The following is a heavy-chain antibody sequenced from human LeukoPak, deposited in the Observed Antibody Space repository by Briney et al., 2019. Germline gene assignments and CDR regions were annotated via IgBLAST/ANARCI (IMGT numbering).Heavy chain of an antibody. CDR3: TADPYYDASGPPRWFDP. V-gene: IGHV1-58*02. Sequence: SVKVSCKVSGYTLTELSMQWVRQARGQRLEWIGWIVVGSDNTNYAQKFQGRVTITRDMSTSTAYMELSSLRSDDTAVYYCTADPYYDASGPPRWFDPWGQGTLVTVSS. J-gene: IGHJ5*02. D-gene: IGHD3-22*01. CDR1: GYTLTELS. CDR2: IVVGSDNT.